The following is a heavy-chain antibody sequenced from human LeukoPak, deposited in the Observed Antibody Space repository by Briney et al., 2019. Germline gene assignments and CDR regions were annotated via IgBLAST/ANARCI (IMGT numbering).Heavy chain of an antibody. CDR1: GYTFTGYY. J-gene: IGHJ1*01. Sequence: ASVKVSCTASGYTFTGYYLHWVRQAPGQGLEWMGCIHPNSGGTNYAQKFQGRVTMTRDTSISTAYMELSSLRSDDTAVYYCARLAAVPGWGQGTLVTVSS. CDR3: ARLAAVPG. V-gene: IGHV1-2*02. CDR2: IHPNSGGT. D-gene: IGHD6-19*01.